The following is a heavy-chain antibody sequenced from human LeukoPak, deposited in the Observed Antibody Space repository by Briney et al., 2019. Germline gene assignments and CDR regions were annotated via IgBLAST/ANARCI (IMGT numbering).Heavy chain of an antibody. V-gene: IGHV3-7*01. CDR1: GFTFSTYW. CDR3: ARDWNGRGYDTWL. Sequence: GGSLRLSCAASGFTFSTYWMSWVRQAPGKGLEWVGNIKEDGSEKNYVDSVKGRFTISRDNAKNSLYLEMNSLRAEDTAVYYCARDWNGRGYDTWLWGQGTLVSVPS. D-gene: IGHD5-12*01. J-gene: IGHJ4*02. CDR2: IKEDGSEK.